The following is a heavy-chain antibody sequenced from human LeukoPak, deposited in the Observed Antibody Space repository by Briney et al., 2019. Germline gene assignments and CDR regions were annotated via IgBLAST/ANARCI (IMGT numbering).Heavy chain of an antibody. V-gene: IGHV4-59*08. J-gene: IGHJ4*02. D-gene: IGHD6-19*01. CDR2: LSYSGNT. CDR1: GGSISSHY. Sequence: SETLSLTCTVSGGSISSHYWSWIRQPPGKGLEWIGYLSYSGNTYYNPSLKSRVTISVDTSKNHFSLRLSSLTAADTAVYFCARHSSGWYTPLLDYWGQGTLVTVSS. CDR3: ARHSSGWYTPLLDY.